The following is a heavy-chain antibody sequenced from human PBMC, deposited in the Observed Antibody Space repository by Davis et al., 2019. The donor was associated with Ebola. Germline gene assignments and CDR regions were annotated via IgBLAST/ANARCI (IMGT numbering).Heavy chain of an antibody. CDR3: AGDSTYYYYGMDV. CDR1: GGSTTSYY. Sequence: PSETLSLTCTVSGGSTTSYYWSWIRQPPGKGLEWIGYIYYSGSTNYNPSLKSRVTISVDTSKNQFSLKLSSVTAADTAVYYCAGDSTYYYYGMDVWGQGTTVTVSS. CDR2: IYYSGST. V-gene: IGHV4-59*01. J-gene: IGHJ6*02.